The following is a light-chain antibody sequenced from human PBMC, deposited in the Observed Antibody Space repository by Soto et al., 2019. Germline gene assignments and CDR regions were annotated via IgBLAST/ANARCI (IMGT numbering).Light chain of an antibody. V-gene: IGLV1-47*01. J-gene: IGLJ3*02. Sequence: QSVLTQPPSASGTPGQRVTISCSGTNSNIGSNSVHWFQQLPGTAPKLLIRNDQRPSGVPDRFSGSKSGTSASLAISGLRSEDEADYYCAAWDDSLRGRVFGGGTQLTVL. CDR3: AAWDDSLRGRV. CDR1: NSNIGSNS. CDR2: RND.